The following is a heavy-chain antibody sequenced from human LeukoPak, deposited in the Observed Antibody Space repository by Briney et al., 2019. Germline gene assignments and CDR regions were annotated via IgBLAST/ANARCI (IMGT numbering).Heavy chain of an antibody. CDR1: GFTFSSYW. CDR2: INTDGSSA. D-gene: IGHD3-16*02. V-gene: IGHV3-74*01. CDR3: ARSAGGGIMITFGGVIALDY. Sequence: GGSLRLSCAASGFTFSSYWMHWVRQAPGKGLVWVSRINTDGSSASYADSVKGRFTISRDNSKNTLYLQMNSLRAQDRAVVYYARSAGGGIMITFGGVIALDYWGQGTLVTVSS. J-gene: IGHJ4*02.